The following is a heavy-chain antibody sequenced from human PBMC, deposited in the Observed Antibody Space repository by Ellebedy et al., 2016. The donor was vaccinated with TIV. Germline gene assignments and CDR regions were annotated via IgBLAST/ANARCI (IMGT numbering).Heavy chain of an antibody. Sequence: AASVKVSCKASGYTFTSYYMHWVRQAPGQGLEWMGIINPSGGSTSYAQKFQGRVTMTRDTSTSTVYMELSSLRSEDTAVYYCARDLRTGRSGSSQLYYYYGMDVWGQGTTVTVSS. D-gene: IGHD3-10*01. CDR2: INPSGGST. CDR3: ARDLRTGRSGSSQLYYYYGMDV. J-gene: IGHJ6*02. CDR1: GYTFTSYY. V-gene: IGHV1-46*01.